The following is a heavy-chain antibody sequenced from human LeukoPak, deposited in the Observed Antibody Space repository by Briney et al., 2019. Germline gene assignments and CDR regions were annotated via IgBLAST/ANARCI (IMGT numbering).Heavy chain of an antibody. CDR1: GFSFSSYE. CDR2: IS. J-gene: IGHJ4*02. V-gene: IGHV3-48*03. CDR3: ARPFVWGLTTQGLDY. Sequence: PGGSLRLSCVASGFSFSSYEMNWVRQAPGKGLEWVSYISAMKGRFTISRDNAENSLYLQMNSLRAEDTAVYYCARPFVWGLTTQGLDYWGQGTPVTVSS. D-gene: IGHD3-16*01.